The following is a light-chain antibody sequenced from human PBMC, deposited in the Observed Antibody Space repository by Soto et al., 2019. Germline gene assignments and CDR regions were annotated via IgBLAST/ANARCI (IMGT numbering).Light chain of an antibody. CDR3: SSYTSSSIDYV. J-gene: IGLJ1*01. CDR1: SSDVGGYNY. CDR2: EVS. V-gene: IGLV2-14*01. Sequence: QSALTQPASVSGSPGRSITISCTGTSSDVGGYNYVSWYQQHPGKAPKLMIYEVSNRPSGVSNRFSGSKSGNTASLTIPGLQAEDEADYYCSSYTSSSIDYVFGTGTKVTVL.